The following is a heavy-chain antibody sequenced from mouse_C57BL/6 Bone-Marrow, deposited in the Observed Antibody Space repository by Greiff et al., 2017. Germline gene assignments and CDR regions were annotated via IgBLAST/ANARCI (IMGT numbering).Heavy chain of an antibody. D-gene: IGHD2-4*01. Sequence: QVQLQQSGPELVKPGASVKISCKASGYSFTSYYIHWVKQRPGQGLEWIGWIYPGSGNTKYNAKFKGKATLTADTTSSTAYMQLSSLTSEVSAVYYCAREGIYYETLYAMDYWGQGTSVTVSS. J-gene: IGHJ4*01. CDR1: GYSFTSYY. CDR3: AREGIYYETLYAMDY. CDR2: IYPGSGNT. V-gene: IGHV1-66*01.